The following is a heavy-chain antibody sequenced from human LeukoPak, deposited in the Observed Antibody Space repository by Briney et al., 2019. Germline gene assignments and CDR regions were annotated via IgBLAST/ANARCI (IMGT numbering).Heavy chain of an antibody. J-gene: IGHJ4*02. D-gene: IGHD2-15*01. CDR3: AREGRGSTPGY. Sequence: PSETLSLTCTVSGGSISTYYWSWIRQPAGKGLEWIGRIYSSGSTDYNPSLKSRVTMSVDTSKNQFSLKLSSVTAADTAVYYCAREGRGSTPGYWGQGTLVTVSS. V-gene: IGHV4-4*07. CDR1: GGSISTYY. CDR2: IYSSGST.